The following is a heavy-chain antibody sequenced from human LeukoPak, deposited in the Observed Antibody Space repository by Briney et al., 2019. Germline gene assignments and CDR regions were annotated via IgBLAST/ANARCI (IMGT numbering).Heavy chain of an antibody. J-gene: IGHJ6*03. V-gene: IGHV3-30*01. CDR3: ARDGGDGYNYHYFYYMDV. Sequence: GGSLRLSCVASGFTFSSNAMHWVRQSPGKGLEWVGDISSDGSNKYYADSVNGRFTISRDNYENTQYLQMNSLRADDTAVYYCARDGGDGYNYHYFYYMDVWGKGTTVTVSS. CDR1: GFTFSSNA. D-gene: IGHD5-24*01. CDR2: ISSDGSNK.